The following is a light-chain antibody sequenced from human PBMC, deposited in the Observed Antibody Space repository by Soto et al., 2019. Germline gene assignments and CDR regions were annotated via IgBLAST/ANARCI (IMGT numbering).Light chain of an antibody. V-gene: IGKV3-20*01. CDR2: GTS. J-gene: IGKJ4*01. CDR3: QQYGTSALT. CDR1: QSVSSSY. Sequence: IVLTQSPGTLSLSPGERATLSCRASQSVSSSYLVWYQQRPGQPPRLLIYGTSTRAAGISDRFSGSGSGIDFTLTIYRLEPGDSAVYYCQQYGTSALTFGGGTKVEIK.